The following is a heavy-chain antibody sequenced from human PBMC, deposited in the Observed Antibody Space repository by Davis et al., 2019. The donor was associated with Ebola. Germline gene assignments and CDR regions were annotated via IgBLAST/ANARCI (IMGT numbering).Heavy chain of an antibody. D-gene: IGHD1-7*01. Sequence: GGSLRLSCAASGFTFSSYSMNWVRQAPGKGLEWVSSISSSSSYIYYADSVKGRFTISRDNAKSSLYLQMNSLRDEDTGVYFCARDNYISAFYYYYFMDVWGQGTTVTVSS. V-gene: IGHV3-21*01. CDR3: ARDNYISAFYYYYFMDV. CDR1: GFTFSSYS. J-gene: IGHJ6*02. CDR2: ISSSSSYI.